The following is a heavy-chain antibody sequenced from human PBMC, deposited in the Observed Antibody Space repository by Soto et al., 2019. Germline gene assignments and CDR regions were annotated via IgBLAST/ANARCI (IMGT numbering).Heavy chain of an antibody. J-gene: IGHJ3*02. D-gene: IGHD6-19*01. CDR2: IDRNGDIV. Sequence: HVQLVESGGGLVKPGGSLRLSCAASGFSFSVYYMTWIRQAPGSGLEWISSIDRNGDIVYYADSVKGRFTISRDYAKSSLYLQMDTLRDEDTAVYYCVKARAVTRAVPHNTFEIWGQGKIVTVAS. CDR1: GFSFSVYY. CDR3: VKARAVTRAVPHNTFEI. V-gene: IGHV3-11*01.